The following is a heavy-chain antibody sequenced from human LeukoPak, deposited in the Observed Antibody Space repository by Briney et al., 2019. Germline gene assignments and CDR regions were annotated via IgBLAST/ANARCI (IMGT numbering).Heavy chain of an antibody. V-gene: IGHV3-48*03. CDR3: ARASGGNRTRADYYRDV. Sequence: GGSLRLSCAASGFSFSNYEVNWVRQAPGKGLEWVSYISSRGTTIYYADSVKGRFTISRDNAKNSLYLQMNSLRAEDTAVYYCARASGGNRTRADYYRDVGEKGPTVPVSS. J-gene: IGHJ6*03. CDR2: ISSRGTTI. D-gene: IGHD2/OR15-2a*01. CDR1: GFSFSNYE.